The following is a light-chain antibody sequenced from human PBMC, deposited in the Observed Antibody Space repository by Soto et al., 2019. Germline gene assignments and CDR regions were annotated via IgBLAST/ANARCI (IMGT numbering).Light chain of an antibody. Sequence: EFVLTHSPGTLSLSPGERATLSCRASQTVRNNYLAWYQQKPGQAPRLLIYDASIRATGIPDRFSGGGSGTDFTLPISRLEPEDFAVYYCQQFSSYPLTFGGGTKVDIK. CDR3: QQFSSYPLT. J-gene: IGKJ4*01. V-gene: IGKV3-20*01. CDR1: QTVRNNY. CDR2: DAS.